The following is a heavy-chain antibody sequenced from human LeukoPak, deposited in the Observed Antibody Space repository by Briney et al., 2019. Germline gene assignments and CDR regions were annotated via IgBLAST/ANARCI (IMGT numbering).Heavy chain of an antibody. CDR2: VSGSGGST. V-gene: IGHV3-23*01. J-gene: IGHJ4*02. CDR3: AKDRYKTSSKGSDY. Sequence: GGSLRLSCAASGFTFSNFAMSWVRQAPGKGLEWVSAVSGSGGSTYYADSVKGRFTISRDNSKNTLYLQMNSLRAEVTAVYYCAKDRYKTSSKGSDYWGQGTLVTVSS. CDR1: GFTFSNFA. D-gene: IGHD1-14*01.